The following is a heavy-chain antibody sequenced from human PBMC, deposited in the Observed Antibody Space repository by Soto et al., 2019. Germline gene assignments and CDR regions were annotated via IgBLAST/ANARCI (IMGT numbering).Heavy chain of an antibody. CDR3: VKDTVLVINGGDSDS. CDR2: ISGDAGRT. V-gene: IGHV3-23*01. D-gene: IGHD3-22*01. Sequence: EVQLLESGGALVQPGGSLRLSCEASGFTYIKYAMSWVRQAPGKGLEWVSGISGDAGRTFYADSVKGRFTISRDNSKNPVYLHMNSLRVEDTAVYYCVKDTVLVINGGDSDSWGQGTLVTVSS. J-gene: IGHJ4*02. CDR1: GFTYIKYA.